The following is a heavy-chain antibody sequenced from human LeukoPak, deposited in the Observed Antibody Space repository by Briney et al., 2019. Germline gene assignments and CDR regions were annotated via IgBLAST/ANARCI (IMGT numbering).Heavy chain of an antibody. D-gene: IGHD3-10*01. J-gene: IGHJ4*02. CDR3: AKTFYDSGSYWGAFDY. CDR2: ISGSDYTT. Sequence: GRSLRLSCAASGFTFTIYGMNWVRQAPGKGLEWVSGISGSDYTTYYADSVKGRFTISRDNSKNTLYLQMNGLRAEDTATYYCAKTFYDSGSYWGAFDYWGQGTLVTVSS. V-gene: IGHV3-23*01. CDR1: GFTFTIYG.